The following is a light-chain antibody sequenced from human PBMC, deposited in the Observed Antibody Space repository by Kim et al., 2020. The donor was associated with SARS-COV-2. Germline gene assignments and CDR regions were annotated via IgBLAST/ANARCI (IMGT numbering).Light chain of an antibody. Sequence: DIQMTQSPSSLSASVGDRVTITCRASQGIRKDLGWYQQKPGKAPKRLIYAASSLQSGVPSRFSGSGSGTEFTLTITSLQPEDFATYYCLQHNTYPLTFGGGTKVDIK. CDR1: QGIRKD. CDR3: LQHNTYPLT. V-gene: IGKV1-17*01. J-gene: IGKJ4*01. CDR2: AAS.